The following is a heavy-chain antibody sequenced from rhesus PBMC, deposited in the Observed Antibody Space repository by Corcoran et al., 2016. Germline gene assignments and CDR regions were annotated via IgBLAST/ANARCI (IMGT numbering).Heavy chain of an antibody. D-gene: IGHD7-45*01. V-gene: IGHV1-180*01. J-gene: IGHJ4*01. CDR3: TRALTGYFDD. Sequence: QVQLVQSGAEIKQPGASVKLSCTASGYTFTSYYMHWVRQAPGQGLEWIGRISPYNCNKGYAQNIQGRVTITTDTSTSTGDMELSSLRSEDTAVYYCTRALTGYFDDWGQGVLVTVSS. CDR2: ISPYNCNK. CDR1: GYTFTSYY.